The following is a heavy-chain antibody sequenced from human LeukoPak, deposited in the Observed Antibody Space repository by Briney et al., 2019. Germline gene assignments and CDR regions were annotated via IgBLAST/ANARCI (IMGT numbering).Heavy chain of an antibody. D-gene: IGHD3-10*01. V-gene: IGHV3-11*04. J-gene: IGHJ4*02. Sequence: GGTLRLSCAASGFTFSDYYMSWIRQAPGKGLEWVSYISSGSSTIYYGDSVKGRFTISRDNARNSLYLQMNSLRAEDTAVYYCAKSFWWFGEFSPFDYWGQGTLVTVSS. CDR3: AKSFWWFGEFSPFDY. CDR1: GFTFSDYY. CDR2: ISSGSSTI.